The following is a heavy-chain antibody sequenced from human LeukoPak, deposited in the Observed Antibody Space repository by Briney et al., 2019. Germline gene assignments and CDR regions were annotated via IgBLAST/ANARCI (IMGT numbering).Heavy chain of an antibody. CDR2: ISGSGGST. D-gene: IGHD3-16*01. J-gene: IGHJ6*04. CDR1: GYIFSSYA. CDR3: AKDKSWVYYYGMDV. V-gene: IGHV3-23*01. Sequence: GGSLRLSCAASGYIFSSYAMSWVRQAPGKGLEWVSAISGSGGSTYYADSVKGRFTISRDNSKNTLYLRMNSLRAEDTAVYYCAKDKSWVYYYGMDVWGKGTTVTVSS.